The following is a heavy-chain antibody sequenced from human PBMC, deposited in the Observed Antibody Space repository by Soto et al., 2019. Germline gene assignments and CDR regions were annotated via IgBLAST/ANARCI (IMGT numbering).Heavy chain of an antibody. CDR3: VRDNTIGGRYHDY. Sequence: QVQLVESGGGVVQPGRSLRLSCAASGFTFSRYGMHWVRQAPGKGLEWVAVIWYDGTNKYYVDSVKGRFTISRDNSNNTVYLQMNSLRAEDTALYYCVRDNTIGGRYHDYWGQGTLVTVSS. J-gene: IGHJ4*02. CDR2: IWYDGTNK. V-gene: IGHV3-33*01. D-gene: IGHD3-16*01. CDR1: GFTFSRYG.